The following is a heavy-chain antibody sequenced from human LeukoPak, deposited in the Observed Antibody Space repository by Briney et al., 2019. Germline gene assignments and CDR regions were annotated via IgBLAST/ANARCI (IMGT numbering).Heavy chain of an antibody. CDR3: ARDRGFSSGIDF. V-gene: IGHV3-7*04. Sequence: AGGSLRLSCAASGFTLSDYWMSWVREAPGKGLEWVANIQQDGSEKYYVDSVKGRFTISRDNAKKSLFLQVSRLRGADTDVYYCARDRGFSSGIDFWGQGTLVTVSS. CDR2: IQQDGSEK. CDR1: GFTLSDYW. J-gene: IGHJ4*02. D-gene: IGHD5-18*01.